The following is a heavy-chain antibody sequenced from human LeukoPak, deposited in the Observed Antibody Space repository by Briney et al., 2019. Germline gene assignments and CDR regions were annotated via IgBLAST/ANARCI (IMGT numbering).Heavy chain of an antibody. J-gene: IGHJ4*02. CDR3: ARSLWPEDY. D-gene: IGHD2-21*01. CDR1: GSTPSSYC. CDR2: TEKDGSDK. Sequence: PARSLRLSCAASGSTPSSYCMSWVRQAPGKGLEWVANTEKDGSDKYYVDSVKGRFTISRDNAKDSVYLQMDSLRAEDSAVYYCARSLWPEDYWGQGTLVTVSS. V-gene: IGHV3-7*01.